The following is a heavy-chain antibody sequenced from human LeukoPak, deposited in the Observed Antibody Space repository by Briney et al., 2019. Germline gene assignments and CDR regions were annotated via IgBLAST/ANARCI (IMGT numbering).Heavy chain of an antibody. CDR3: AKLGFGYSYGGGFDY. J-gene: IGHJ4*02. Sequence: GGSLRLSCAASGFTFSSYEMNWVRQAPGKGLEWVSYISSSGSTIYYADSVKGRFTISRDNAKNSLYPQMNSLRAEDTAVYYCAKLGFGYSYGGGFDYWGQGTLVTVSS. V-gene: IGHV3-48*03. D-gene: IGHD5-18*01. CDR2: ISSSGSTI. CDR1: GFTFSSYE.